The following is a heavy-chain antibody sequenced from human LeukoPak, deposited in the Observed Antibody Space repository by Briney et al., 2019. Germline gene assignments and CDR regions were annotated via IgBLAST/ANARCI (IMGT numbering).Heavy chain of an antibody. V-gene: IGHV1-18*01. J-gene: IGHJ3*02. D-gene: IGHD1-26*01. CDR2: ISAYNGNT. Sequence: RASVTVSCTASGYTFTIYGISWVRQAPGQGLEWMGWISAYNGNTNYAQKLQGRVTMTTDTSTSTAYMELRSLRSDDTAVYYCARDAQWEPTYDAFDIWGQGTMVTVSS. CDR3: ARDAQWEPTYDAFDI. CDR1: GYTFTIYG.